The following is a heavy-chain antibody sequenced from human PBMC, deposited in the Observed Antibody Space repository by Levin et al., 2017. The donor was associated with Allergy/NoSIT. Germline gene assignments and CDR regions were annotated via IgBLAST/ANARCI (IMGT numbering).Heavy chain of an antibody. CDR3: TPDLTYDF. Sequence: SGGSLRLSCAVSRFNFNDAWMSWVRQAPGKGLEWIGRIKSKTHGGTTDYAAPVKGRFTISRDDSQNTLHLQMNSLKTEDTAVYYCTPDLTYDFWGQGTLVTVSS. V-gene: IGHV3-15*01. CDR2: IKSKTHGGTT. D-gene: IGHD3-3*01. CDR1: RFNFNDAW. J-gene: IGHJ4*02.